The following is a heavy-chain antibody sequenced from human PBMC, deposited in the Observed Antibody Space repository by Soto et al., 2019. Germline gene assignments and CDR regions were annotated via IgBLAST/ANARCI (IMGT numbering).Heavy chain of an antibody. J-gene: IGHJ4*02. Sequence: LRLSCAASGFAFSGYSMNWVRQAPGKGLEWVSSISSSSSYIYYADSVKGRFTISRDNAKNSLYLQMNSLRAEDTAVYYCAREGLRYFDWLFAAPDYWGQGTLVTVSS. CDR2: ISSSSSYI. CDR1: GFAFSGYS. V-gene: IGHV3-21*01. D-gene: IGHD3-9*01. CDR3: AREGLRYFDWLFAAPDY.